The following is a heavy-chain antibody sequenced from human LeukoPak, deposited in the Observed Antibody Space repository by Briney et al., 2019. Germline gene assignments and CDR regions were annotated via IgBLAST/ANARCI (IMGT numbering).Heavy chain of an antibody. CDR3: AKEGPNCGGDCYGVFDY. D-gene: IGHD2-21*02. Sequence: PGGSLRLSCAASGFSLTNYAVAWVRQAPGKGLEWVSVITGTGHTTYYADSVKGRFTISRDNSKNTLYLQMNGLRAEDTAVYYCAKEGPNCGGDCYGVFDYWGQGTLVTVSS. V-gene: IGHV3-23*01. CDR2: ITGTGHTT. J-gene: IGHJ4*02. CDR1: GFSLTNYA.